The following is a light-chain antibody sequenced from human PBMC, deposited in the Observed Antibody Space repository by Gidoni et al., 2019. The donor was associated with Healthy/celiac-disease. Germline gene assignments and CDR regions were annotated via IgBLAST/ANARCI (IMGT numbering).Light chain of an antibody. CDR1: QSISSY. V-gene: IGKV1-39*01. Sequence: DIQMTQSPSSLSPSVGDRVTITCRASQSISSYLNRYQQKPGKAPKLLIYAASSLQSGVPSRFSGSGSGTDFTLTISSLQPEDFATYYCQQSYSTLMYTFGQGTKLEIK. CDR3: QQSYSTLMYT. CDR2: AAS. J-gene: IGKJ2*01.